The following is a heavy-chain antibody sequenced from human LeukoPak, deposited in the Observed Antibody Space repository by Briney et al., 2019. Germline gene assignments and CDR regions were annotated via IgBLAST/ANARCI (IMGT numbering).Heavy chain of an antibody. CDR2: IKSKTDGGTA. Sequence: GGSLRLSCAASGFTFSSYAMHWVRQAPGKGLEWVGRIKSKTDGGTADYAAPVKGRFTISRDDSKNTLYLQMNSLKTEDTAVYYCTTVGGDYYESSLYFQHWGQGTLVTVSS. D-gene: IGHD3-22*01. CDR1: GFTFSSYA. CDR3: TTVGGDYYESSLYFQH. J-gene: IGHJ1*01. V-gene: IGHV3-15*01.